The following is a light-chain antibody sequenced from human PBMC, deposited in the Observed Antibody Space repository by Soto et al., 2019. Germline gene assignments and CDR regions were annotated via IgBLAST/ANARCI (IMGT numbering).Light chain of an antibody. V-gene: IGLV2-8*01. CDR1: SSDVGGYNF. CDR2: EVS. J-gene: IGLJ1*01. CDR3: QSYDRSLSGSF. Sequence: QSALTQPPSASGSPGQSVTISCTGTSSDVGGYNFVSWYQQHPGNAPKLMIYEVSKRPSGVPDRFSASKSGNTASLTVSGLRAEDEADYYCQSYDRSLSGSFFGTGTKLTVL.